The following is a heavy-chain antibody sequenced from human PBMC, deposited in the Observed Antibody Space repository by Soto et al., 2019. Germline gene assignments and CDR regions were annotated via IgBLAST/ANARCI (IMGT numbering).Heavy chain of an antibody. J-gene: IGHJ6*02. Sequence: PGGSLRLSCAASGFTFSDYYMSWIRKDPGKGLEWVSYISSSSSYTNYADSVKGRFTISRDNAKNSLYLQMNSLRAEDTAVYYCARDPGITGTTLGYYYYGMDVWGQGTTVTVSS. V-gene: IGHV3-11*06. D-gene: IGHD1-20*01. CDR3: ARDPGITGTTLGYYYYGMDV. CDR2: ISSSSSYT. CDR1: GFTFSDYY.